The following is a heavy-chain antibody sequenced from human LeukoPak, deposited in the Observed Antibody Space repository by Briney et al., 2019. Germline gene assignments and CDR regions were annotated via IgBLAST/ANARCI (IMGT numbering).Heavy chain of an antibody. D-gene: IGHD2-21*01. Sequence: PSETLSLTCTVSGGSISSYYWSWIRQPPGKGLEWIGYIYYSGSTNYNPSLKSRVTISVDTSKNQFSLTLSSVTAADTAVYYCAGGDPHAGVSFDYWGQGTLVTVSS. CDR1: GGSISSYY. CDR3: AGGDPHAGVSFDY. V-gene: IGHV4-59*01. J-gene: IGHJ4*02. CDR2: IYYSGST.